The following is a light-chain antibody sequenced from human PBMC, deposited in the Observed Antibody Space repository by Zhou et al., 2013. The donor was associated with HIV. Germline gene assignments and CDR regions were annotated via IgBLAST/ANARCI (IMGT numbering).Light chain of an antibody. Sequence: DILMTQSPLSLPVSPGEQASISCKSSQSLLHNNGYNYLDWYLQKSGQPPQLLIFLGSTRASGVPDRFSGSGSGTDFTLKISRVEAEDVGVYYCMQGVQTQYSFGQGTKLEIK. CDR2: LGS. CDR1: QSLLHNNGYNY. CDR3: MQGVQTQYS. V-gene: IGKV2-28*01. J-gene: IGKJ2*03.